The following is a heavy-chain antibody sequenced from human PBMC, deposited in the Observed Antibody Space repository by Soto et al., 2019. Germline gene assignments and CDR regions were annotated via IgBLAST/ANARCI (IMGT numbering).Heavy chain of an antibody. D-gene: IGHD1-1*01. CDR3: ARDGPKTGSYYYYGMDV. CDR1: GFTFSSYA. V-gene: IGHV3-30-3*01. J-gene: IGHJ6*02. Sequence: GSLRLSCAASGFTFSSYAMHWVRQAPGKGLEWVAVISYDASNKYYADSVKRRFTISRDNSKNTLYLQMNSLRAEDTAVYYCARDGPKTGSYYYYGMDVWGQGTTATVSS. CDR2: ISYDASNK.